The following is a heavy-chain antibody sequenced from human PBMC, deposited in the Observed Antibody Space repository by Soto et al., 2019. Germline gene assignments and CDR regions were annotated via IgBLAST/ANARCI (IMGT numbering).Heavy chain of an antibody. D-gene: IGHD3-16*01. J-gene: IGHJ4*02. CDR1: GGSVSSGSYY. CDR3: ARDHRDDYYD. Sequence: QVQLQESGPGLVKPSETLSLTCTVSGGSVSSGSYYWSWIRQPPGKGLEWIGYIYYSGSTNYNPSLKIRVTISVDTSKNQFPLKLSSVTAADTAVYYCARDHRDDYYDWGQGTLVTVSS. CDR2: IYYSGST. V-gene: IGHV4-61*01.